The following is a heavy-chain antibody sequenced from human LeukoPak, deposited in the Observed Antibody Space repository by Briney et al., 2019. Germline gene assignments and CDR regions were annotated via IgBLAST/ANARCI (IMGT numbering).Heavy chain of an antibody. J-gene: IGHJ4*02. CDR1: GFTFSNAW. CDR2: IKSKTDGGTT. Sequence: PGGSLRLSCAASGFTFSNAWMSWVRQAPGKGREWVGRIKSKTDGGTTDYAAPVKGRFTISRADSKNTLYLQMNMLKTEDTAVYYCTTAGYYYDSSGPYGGDYWGQGTLVTVSS. V-gene: IGHV3-15*01. D-gene: IGHD3-22*01. CDR3: TTAGYYYDSSGPYGGDY.